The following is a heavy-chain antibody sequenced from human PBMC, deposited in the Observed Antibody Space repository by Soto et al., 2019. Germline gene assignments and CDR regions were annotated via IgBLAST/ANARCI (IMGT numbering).Heavy chain of an antibody. D-gene: IGHD5-12*01. CDR1: GFTFSSYA. Sequence: SGGSLRLSCAASGFTFSSYAMHWVRQAPGKGLEWVAVISYDGSNKYYADSVKGRFTISRDNSKNTLYLQMNSLRAEDTAVYYCARGRIVATIYYYGMDVWGQGTTVTVSS. J-gene: IGHJ6*02. CDR2: ISYDGSNK. CDR3: ARGRIVATIYYYGMDV. V-gene: IGHV3-30-3*01.